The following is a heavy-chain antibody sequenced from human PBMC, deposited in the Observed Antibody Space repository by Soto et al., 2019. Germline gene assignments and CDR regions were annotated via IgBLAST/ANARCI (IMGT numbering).Heavy chain of an antibody. CDR2: TSNSGST. Sequence: QVQLQESCPGLVKPSQTLSLTCTVSGGSITSSGYYWSGIRQHPGEGLEWIGFTSNSGSTSYTLSLKSRVTISADTSSNRFSLNPKSVTAGDTAVCYCARGGGSTKVDYWGQGNLVTVPP. CDR3: ARGGGSTKVDY. D-gene: IGHD2-2*01. CDR1: GGSITSSGYY. J-gene: IGHJ4*02. V-gene: IGHV4-31*03.